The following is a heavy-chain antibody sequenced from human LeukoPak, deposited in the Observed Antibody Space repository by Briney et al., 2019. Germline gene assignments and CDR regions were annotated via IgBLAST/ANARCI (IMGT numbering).Heavy chain of an antibody. D-gene: IGHD3-10*01. CDR3: ARADGSGSYHYTYYFDY. J-gene: IGHJ4*02. V-gene: IGHV3-21*01. Sequence: GGSLRLSCAASGFTFSSYSMNWVRQAPGKGLEWVSSISSSSSYIYYADSVKGRSTISRDNAKNSLYLQMNSLRAEDTAVYYCARADGSGSYHYTYYFDYWGQGTLVTVSS. CDR2: ISSSSSYI. CDR1: GFTFSSYS.